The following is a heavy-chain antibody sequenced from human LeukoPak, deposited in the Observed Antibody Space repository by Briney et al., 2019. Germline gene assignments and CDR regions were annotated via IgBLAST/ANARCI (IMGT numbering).Heavy chain of an antibody. Sequence: SSETLSLTCSVSDGSISNYYWSWIRQPPGKGLEWIGYIYYSGSTNYNPSLKSRVTISVDTSKSRFSLKVSSVTAADTAVYYCARDGNWFDYWGQGTRVTVSS. J-gene: IGHJ4*02. V-gene: IGHV4-59*01. CDR2: IYYSGST. CDR3: ARDGNWFDY. D-gene: IGHD4-23*01. CDR1: DGSISNYY.